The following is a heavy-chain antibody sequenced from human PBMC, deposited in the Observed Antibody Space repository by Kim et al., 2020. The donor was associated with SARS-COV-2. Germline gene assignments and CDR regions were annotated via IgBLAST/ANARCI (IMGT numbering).Heavy chain of an antibody. CDR2: IYYSGST. CDR1: GGSISSGDYY. V-gene: IGHV4-30-4*01. Sequence: SETLSLTCTVSGGSISSGDYYWSWIRQPPGKGLEWIGYIYYSGSTYYNPSLKSRVTISVDTSKNQFSLKLSSVTAADTAVYYCARTKRTTIFGVVQWFDPWGQGTLVTVSS. D-gene: IGHD3-3*01. CDR3: ARTKRTTIFGVVQWFDP. J-gene: IGHJ5*02.